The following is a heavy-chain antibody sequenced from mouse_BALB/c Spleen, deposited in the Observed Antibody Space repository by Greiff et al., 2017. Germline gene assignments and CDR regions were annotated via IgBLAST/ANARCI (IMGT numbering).Heavy chain of an antibody. V-gene: IGHV1-26*01. CDR2: INPNNGDT. CDR1: GYTFTDYY. CDR3: ARWGEYYGSSLYAMDD. Sequence: EVQLQQSGPELVKPGASVKMSCKASGYTFTDYYMKWVKQSHGKSLEWIGDINPNNGDTFYNQKFKGKATLTVDKSSSTAYMQLNSLTSEDSAVYYCARWGEYYGSSLYAMDDWGQGTSVNVSS. J-gene: IGHJ4*01. D-gene: IGHD1-1*01.